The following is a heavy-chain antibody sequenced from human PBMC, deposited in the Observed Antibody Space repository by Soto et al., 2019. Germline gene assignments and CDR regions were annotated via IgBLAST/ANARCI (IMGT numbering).Heavy chain of an antibody. CDR1: GYSFTSYW. V-gene: IGHV5-10-1*01. D-gene: IGHD2-15*01. Sequence: PGESLKISYKGSGYSFTSYWISWVRQMPGKGLEWMGRIDPSDSYTNYSPSFQGHVTISAEKSISTAYLQWSSLKASDTAMYYCARQSTPYYYYGMDVWGQGTKVTVSS. CDR2: IDPSDSYT. J-gene: IGHJ6*02. CDR3: ARQSTPYYYYGMDV.